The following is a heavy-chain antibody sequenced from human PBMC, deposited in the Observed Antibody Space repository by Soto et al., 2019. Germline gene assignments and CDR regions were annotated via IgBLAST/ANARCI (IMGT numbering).Heavy chain of an antibody. J-gene: IGHJ6*03. CDR2: IYYLGTT. CDR1: GGSISNCY. D-gene: IGHD3-10*01. Sequence: NPSETLSLTCNVSGGSISNCYWSWIRQPPGKGLEWIGYIYYLGTTNYNPSLRSRVTISVDTSKNQFSLKLSSVTAADTAVYYCARAEYYYGSGSYGIYYYYYMDVWGKGTTVTVSS. CDR3: ARAEYYYGSGSYGIYYYYYMDV. V-gene: IGHV4-59*01.